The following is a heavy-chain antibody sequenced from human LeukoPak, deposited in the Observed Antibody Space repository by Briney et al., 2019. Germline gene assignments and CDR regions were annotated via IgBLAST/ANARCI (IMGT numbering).Heavy chain of an antibody. V-gene: IGHV3-23*01. D-gene: IGHD4-23*01. CDR1: EVTFSRYA. CDR2: IGGSGGDT. J-gene: IGHJ4*02. CDR3: AKCGGNRGPLYYFDY. Sequence: PGGSLRLSCAVSEVTFSRYAMSWVRQAPGKWLEWVSAIGGSGGDTYYGDSVKGRFTISKDNSKSTLYLQMNSLRAEDTAVYYCAKCGGNRGPLYYFDYWGQGTLVTVSS.